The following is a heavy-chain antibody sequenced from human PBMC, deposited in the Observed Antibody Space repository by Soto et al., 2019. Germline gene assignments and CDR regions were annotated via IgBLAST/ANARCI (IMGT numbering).Heavy chain of an antibody. CDR1: GYSFTSYW. CDR3: ARQQISGYCSGGSCNWFDP. D-gene: IGHD2-15*01. Sequence: PGESLKISCKGSGYSFTSYWIGWVRQMPGKGLEWMGIIYPGDSDTRYSPSFQGQVTISADKSISTAYLQWSSLKASDTAMYYCARQQISGYCSGGSCNWFDPWGQGTLVTVPS. J-gene: IGHJ5*02. CDR2: IYPGDSDT. V-gene: IGHV5-51*01.